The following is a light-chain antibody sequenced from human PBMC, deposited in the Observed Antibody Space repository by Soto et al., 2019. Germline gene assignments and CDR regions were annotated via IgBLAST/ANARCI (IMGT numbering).Light chain of an antibody. Sequence: QPVLTQSPSASASLGASVKLTCTLSSGHSSYAIAWHQQQPEKGPRYLMKLKSDGSHSKGDGIPDRFSGSSSGAERYLTISSLQSEDEADYYCQTWGTDIKGVFGGGTKVTVL. V-gene: IGLV4-69*01. J-gene: IGLJ2*01. CDR3: QTWGTDIKGV. CDR2: LKSDGSH. CDR1: SGHSSYA.